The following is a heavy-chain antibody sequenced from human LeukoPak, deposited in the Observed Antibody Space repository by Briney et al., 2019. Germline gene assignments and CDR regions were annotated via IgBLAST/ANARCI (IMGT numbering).Heavy chain of an antibody. J-gene: IGHJ4*02. D-gene: IGHD3-22*01. CDR3: ARGNGDSYFDY. Sequence: ASVKVSCKTSGYSFIDYYIHWVRQAPGQGLEWMGWINPNSGGTNYAQKFQGRVTMTRDTSISTAYMELSRLRSDDTAVYYCARGNGDSYFDYWGQGTLVTVSS. CDR1: GYSFIDYY. CDR2: INPNSGGT. V-gene: IGHV1-2*02.